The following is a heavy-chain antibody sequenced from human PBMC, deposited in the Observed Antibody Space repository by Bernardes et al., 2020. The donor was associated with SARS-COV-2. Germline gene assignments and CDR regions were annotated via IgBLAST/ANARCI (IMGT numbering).Heavy chain of an antibody. V-gene: IGHV1-18*01. J-gene: IGHJ6*03. Sequence: ASVKVSCKASGYTFTSYGISWVRQAPGQGLEWMGWISAYNGNTNYAQKLQGRVTMTTDTSTSTAYMELRSLRSDDTAVYYCARHRGWACSSTSCFNYYYYMDVWGKGTTVTVSS. CDR3: ARHRGWACSSTSCFNYYYYMDV. CDR2: ISAYNGNT. CDR1: GYTFTSYG. D-gene: IGHD2-2*01.